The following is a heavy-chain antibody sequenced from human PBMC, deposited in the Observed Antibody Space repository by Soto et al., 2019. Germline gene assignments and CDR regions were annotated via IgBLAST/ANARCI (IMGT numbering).Heavy chain of an antibody. V-gene: IGHV1-2*02. Sequence: QAQLVQSGAEVKKPGASVKVSCKTSGYTFTAYYIHWVRQAPGQGLEWVGWINPKTGDTKYAQKCQGRVTMTGDKSITTAYMELGRLRSDDTAVYYCARQLAYCGGDCYTEPIDYWGQGTLVTVSS. CDR3: ARQLAYCGGDCYTEPIDY. D-gene: IGHD2-21*02. J-gene: IGHJ4*02. CDR2: INPKTGDT. CDR1: GYTFTAYY.